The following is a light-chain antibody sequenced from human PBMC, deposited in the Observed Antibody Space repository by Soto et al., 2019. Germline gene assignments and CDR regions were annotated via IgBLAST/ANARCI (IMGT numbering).Light chain of an antibody. CDR2: SNN. Sequence: QSVLTQPPSASGTPGQTVTISCSGSSSNIGANTVNWFQHLPGTAPKLLIYSNNQRPSGVPARFSGSKSGTSVTLAISGLQSEDEADYYCAAWDARLEGVVFGGGTKLTVL. CDR3: AAWDARLEGVV. J-gene: IGLJ3*02. V-gene: IGLV1-44*01. CDR1: SSNIGANT.